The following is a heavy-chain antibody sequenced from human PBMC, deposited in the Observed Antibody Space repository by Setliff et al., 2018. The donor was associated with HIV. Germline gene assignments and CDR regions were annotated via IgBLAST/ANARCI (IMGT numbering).Heavy chain of an antibody. Sequence: PSETLSLTCGVSGYSISSGYYWGWIRQPPGKGLEWIGRIQGNGDTTYNPSLKSRVTISRDTAKNEFSVKLTSVTAADTAVYYCARESPDGLDVWGQGTTVTVSS. J-gene: IGHJ6*02. V-gene: IGHV4-38-2*02. CDR2: IQGNGDT. CDR1: GYSISSGYY. CDR3: ARESPDGLDV.